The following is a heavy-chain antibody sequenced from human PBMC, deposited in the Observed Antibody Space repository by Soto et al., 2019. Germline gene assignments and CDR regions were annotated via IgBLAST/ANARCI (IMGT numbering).Heavy chain of an antibody. CDR3: ASGCSSTSCYSDYYYYGMDV. CDR2: MNPNSGNT. CDR1: GYTFTSYD. J-gene: IGHJ6*02. D-gene: IGHD2-2*01. V-gene: IGHV1-8*01. Sequence: ASVKVSCKASGYTFTSYDINWVRQATGQGLEWMGWMNPNSGNTGYAQKFQGRVTMTSTTSISTAYMELSSLRSEDTAVYYCASGCSSTSCYSDYYYYGMDVWGQGTTVTVAS.